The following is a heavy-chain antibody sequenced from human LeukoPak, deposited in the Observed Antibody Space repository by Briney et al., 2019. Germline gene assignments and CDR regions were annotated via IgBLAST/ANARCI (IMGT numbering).Heavy chain of an antibody. V-gene: IGHV3-64D*09. CDR1: GFTFSNFA. CDR2: VSSDGGST. D-gene: IGHD6-19*01. J-gene: IGHJ4*02. CDR3: VKTGGFSSGWPDN. Sequence: GGSLRLSCSTSGFTFSNFAMHWVRQAPGKGLEFVSAVSSDGGSTFYTDSVKGRFTISRDNSKSTLYLQMSSLRPEDTAVYYCVKTGGFSSGWPDNWGQGTLVTVSS.